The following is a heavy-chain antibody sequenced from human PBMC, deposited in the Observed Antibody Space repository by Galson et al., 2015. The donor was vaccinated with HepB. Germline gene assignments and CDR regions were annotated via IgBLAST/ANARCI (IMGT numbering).Heavy chain of an antibody. V-gene: IGHV3-23*01. D-gene: IGHD3-22*01. CDR2: ISGSGGST. CDR3: AKEGYDSSGYYYDY. CDR1: GFTFSSYA. Sequence: SLRLSCAASGFTFSSYAMSWVRQAPGKGLEWVSAISGSGGSTYYADSVKGRFTISRDNSKNTLYLQMNSLRAEDRAVYYCAKEGYDSSGYYYDYWGQGTLVTVSS. J-gene: IGHJ4*02.